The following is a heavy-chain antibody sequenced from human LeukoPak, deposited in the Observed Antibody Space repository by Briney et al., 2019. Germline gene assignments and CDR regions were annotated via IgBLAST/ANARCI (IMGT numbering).Heavy chain of an antibody. CDR1: GFTFDGYA. Sequence: PGRSLRLSCAASGFTFDGYAMHWVRQAPGKGLEWVSGISWNSGSIGYADSVKGRFTISRDNAKNSLYLQMNSLRAEDTALYYCAKDPEGRYFYDSSGYYWGQGTLVTVSS. J-gene: IGHJ4*02. CDR2: ISWNSGSI. D-gene: IGHD3-22*01. CDR3: AKDPEGRYFYDSSGYY. V-gene: IGHV3-9*01.